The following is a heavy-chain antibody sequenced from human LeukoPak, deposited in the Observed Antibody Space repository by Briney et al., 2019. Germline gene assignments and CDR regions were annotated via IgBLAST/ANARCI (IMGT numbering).Heavy chain of an antibody. J-gene: IGHJ4*02. CDR1: GFTFSSYA. V-gene: IGHV3-23*01. CDR2: ISGSGGST. D-gene: IGHD2-2*01. Sequence: GGSLRLSCAASGFTFSSYAMSWVRQAPGKGQEWVSAISGSGGSTYYADSVKGRFTTSRDNSKNTLYLQMNSLRAEDTAVYYCAKQGDIVVVPAAMRRGYFDYWGQGTLVTVSS. CDR3: AKQGDIVVVPAAMRRGYFDY.